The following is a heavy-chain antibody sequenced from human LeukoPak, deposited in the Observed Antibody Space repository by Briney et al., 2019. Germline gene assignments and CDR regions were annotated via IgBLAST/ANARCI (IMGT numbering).Heavy chain of an antibody. Sequence: GGSLRLSCAASGFDFSSNWMHWVRHAPGQGLVWVSRIKGDGISTNYADSVKGRSTISRGIAKNTLYLQMNSLRAEDTGVYYCAKDHYWSIDYWGRGTLVTVSS. J-gene: IGHJ4*02. D-gene: IGHD3-3*01. CDR3: AKDHYWSIDY. V-gene: IGHV3-74*01. CDR1: GFDFSSNW. CDR2: IKGDGIST.